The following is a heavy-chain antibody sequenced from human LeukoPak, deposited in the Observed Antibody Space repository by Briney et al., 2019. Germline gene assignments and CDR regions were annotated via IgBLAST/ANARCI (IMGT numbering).Heavy chain of an antibody. CDR1: GASISSSNW. V-gene: IGHV4-4*02. Sequence: SSGTLSLTCAVSGASISSSNWWSWVRQPPGKGLEWLGEFYHTGKFSYNPSLQSRVTISVDKSKNQFSLRLTSVTAADTAMYYCVREVSETNPSFNYWGQGTLVTVSS. J-gene: IGHJ4*02. CDR3: VREVSETNPSFNY. D-gene: IGHD2-8*01. CDR2: FYHTGKF.